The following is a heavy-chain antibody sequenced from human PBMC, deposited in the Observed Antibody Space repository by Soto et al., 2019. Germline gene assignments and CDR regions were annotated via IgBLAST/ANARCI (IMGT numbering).Heavy chain of an antibody. J-gene: IGHJ6*02. V-gene: IGHV4-59*13. CDR3: ARVARESYYDMWSGSTSYALDV. CDR2: ISHSGRS. D-gene: IGHD3-3*01. CDR1: GGSMSSFS. Sequence: SETLSLTCAVSGGSMSSFSWSWIRQPPGKGLEFTGSISHSGRSGYNPSLKNRIILSVDVSKNQFSLNLKSMKVADTAVYYCARVARESYYDMWSGSTSYALDVWGQGTTVTVSS.